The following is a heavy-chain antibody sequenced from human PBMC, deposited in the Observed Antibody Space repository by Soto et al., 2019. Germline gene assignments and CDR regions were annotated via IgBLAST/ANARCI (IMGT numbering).Heavy chain of an antibody. CDR2: IYYSGST. Sequence: PSEILSLTCTVSGGSISSSSYYWGWIRQPPGKGLEWIGSIYYSGSTYYNPSLKSRVTISVDTSKNQFSLKLSSVTAADTAVYYCARLVMWLAPPLNFDYWGQGTLVPVSS. J-gene: IGHJ4*02. CDR3: ARLVMWLAPPLNFDY. D-gene: IGHD6-19*01. V-gene: IGHV4-39*01. CDR1: GGSISSSSYY.